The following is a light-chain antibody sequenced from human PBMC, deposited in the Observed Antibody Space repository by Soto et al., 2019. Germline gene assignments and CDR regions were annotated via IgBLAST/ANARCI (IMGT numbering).Light chain of an antibody. CDR2: GAS. Sequence: EVVLTQSPGTLSLSPGERATLSCRASQSVSSYLAWYQQKPGQPPRLLIFGASTRATGIPDRFSGSGSGTDFTLTISRLEPEDFAVYYCQHYYTSYTTFGQGTKVDIK. CDR3: QHYYTSYTT. CDR1: QSVSSY. J-gene: IGKJ1*01. V-gene: IGKV3-20*01.